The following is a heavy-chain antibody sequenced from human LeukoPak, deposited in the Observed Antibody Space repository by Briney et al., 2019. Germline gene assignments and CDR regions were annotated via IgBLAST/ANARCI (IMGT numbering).Heavy chain of an antibody. V-gene: IGHV3-21*01. Sequence: PGGSLRLSCAASGFTFSSYSMNWVRQAPGKGLEWVSSISSSSSYIYYADSVKGRFTISRDNAKNSLYLQMNSLRAEDTAVYYCARFALRVRRPYFDYWGQGTLVTVSS. CDR3: ARFALRVRRPYFDY. J-gene: IGHJ4*02. D-gene: IGHD3-10*01. CDR1: GFTFSSYS. CDR2: ISSSSSYI.